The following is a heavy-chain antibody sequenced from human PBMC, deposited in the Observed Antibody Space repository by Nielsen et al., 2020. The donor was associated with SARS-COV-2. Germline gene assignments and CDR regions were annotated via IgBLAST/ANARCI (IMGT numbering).Heavy chain of an antibody. Sequence: GESLKISCAASGFTFSSYSMNWVRPAPGKGLEWVSSISSSSSYIYYADSVKGRFTISRDNAKNSLYLQMNSLRAEDTAVYYCARDGGSQGFILLDYWGQGTLVTVSS. CDR2: ISSSSSYI. D-gene: IGHD2-15*01. V-gene: IGHV3-21*01. CDR1: GFTFSSYS. J-gene: IGHJ4*02. CDR3: ARDGGSQGFILLDY.